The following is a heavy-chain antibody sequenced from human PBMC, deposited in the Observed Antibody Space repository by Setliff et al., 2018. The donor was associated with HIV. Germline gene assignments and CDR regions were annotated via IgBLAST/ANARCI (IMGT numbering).Heavy chain of an antibody. CDR2: IYHGGET. J-gene: IGHJ4*02. Sequence: SETLSLTCSVSGFSISSDYYGNWVRRPPGQGLEWIGIIYHGGETYSNPSLKSRVTVSVDTSMNQFSLNRNSVTATDTAVYYCARGSCFNTGCLDSWGQGALVTVSS. CDR3: ARGSCFNTGCLDS. D-gene: IGHD2-2*01. V-gene: IGHV4-38-2*02. CDR1: GFSISSDYY.